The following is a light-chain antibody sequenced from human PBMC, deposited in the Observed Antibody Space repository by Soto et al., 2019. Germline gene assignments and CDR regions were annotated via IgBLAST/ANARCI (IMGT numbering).Light chain of an antibody. CDR3: SSYTSSDTLV. CDR1: SSDLGGYNY. Sequence: QSVLTQPASVSGSPGQSITVSCTGTSSDLGGYNYVSWYQHHPGKAPKLMIYEVSNRPSGVSNRFSGSKSGNTASLTISGLQAEDEAEYYCSSYTSSDTLVFGNGTKVTVL. V-gene: IGLV2-14*01. CDR2: EVS. J-gene: IGLJ1*01.